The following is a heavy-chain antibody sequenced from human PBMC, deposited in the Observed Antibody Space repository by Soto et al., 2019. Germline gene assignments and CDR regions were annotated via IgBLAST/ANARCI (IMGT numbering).Heavy chain of an antibody. J-gene: IGHJ6*02. CDR2: IYPGDSDT. V-gene: IGHV5-51*01. CDR3: AASIFYYGMDV. Sequence: PGESLKISCKGSGYTFTNYWIGWVRQMPGKGPEWTGIIYPGDSDTKYNPSFQGQVTISADKSITTTYLQWSSLKASDTAIYYCAASIFYYGMDVWGQGTTVTVSS. CDR1: GYTFTNYW.